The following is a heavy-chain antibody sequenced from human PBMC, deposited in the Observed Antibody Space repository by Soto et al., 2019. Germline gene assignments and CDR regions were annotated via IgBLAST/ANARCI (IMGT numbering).Heavy chain of an antibody. V-gene: IGHV3-13*01. J-gene: IGHJ3*02. CDR2: IAPAGDT. CDR1: GFTLSNYP. D-gene: IGHD3-3*01. Sequence: PGGSLRLSCAASGFTLSNYPMHWVRQASGKGLEWVSFIAPAGDTYYLGSVKGRFTISGENDKNSLYLQMNSLRGGDTAVYYCVRGGVGQQRALDIWGQGTMVTVSS. CDR3: VRGGVGQQRALDI.